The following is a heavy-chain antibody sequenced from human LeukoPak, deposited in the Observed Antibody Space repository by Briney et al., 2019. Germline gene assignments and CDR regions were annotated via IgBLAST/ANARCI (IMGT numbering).Heavy chain of an antibody. J-gene: IGHJ6*02. CDR2: IYHSGST. D-gene: IGHD6-19*01. V-gene: IGHV4-4*02. Sequence: SGTLSLTCAVSGGSISSSNWWSWVRQPPGKGLEWIGGIYHSGSTNYDPSLKSRVTISVDKSKNQFSLKLSSVTAADTAVYYCARGGIGVAGYYYYYGMDVWGQGTTVTVSS. CDR1: GGSISSSNW. CDR3: ARGGIGVAGYYYYYGMDV.